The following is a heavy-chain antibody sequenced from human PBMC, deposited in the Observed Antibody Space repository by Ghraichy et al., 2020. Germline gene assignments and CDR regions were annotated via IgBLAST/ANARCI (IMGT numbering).Heavy chain of an antibody. V-gene: IGHV4-59*01. D-gene: IGHD3-16*02. CDR3: ASLPINYDYVWGSYRYDY. CDR2: IYYSGST. CDR1: GGSISSYY. J-gene: IGHJ4*02. Sequence: SETLSLTCTVSGGSISSYYWSWIRQPPGKGLEWIGYIYYSGSTNYNPSHKSRVTISVDTSKNQFSLKLSSVTAADTAVYYCASLPINYDYVWGSYRYDYWGQGTLVTVSS.